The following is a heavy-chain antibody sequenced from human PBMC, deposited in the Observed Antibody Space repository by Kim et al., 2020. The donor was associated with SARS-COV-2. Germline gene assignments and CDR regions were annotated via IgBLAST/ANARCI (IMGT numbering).Heavy chain of an antibody. CDR2: IWYDENKK. J-gene: IGHJ6*02. V-gene: IGHV3-33*01. Sequence: GGSLRLSCAASGFTFSTYAMHWVRQAPGKGLEWVAVIWYDENKKYYADSVKGRFTIARDNSNNTLYLQMNSLRAEDTAVYYCARRIYRTYGMDVWGQGTTVTVSS. CDR1: GFTFSTYA. CDR3: ARRIYRTYGMDV.